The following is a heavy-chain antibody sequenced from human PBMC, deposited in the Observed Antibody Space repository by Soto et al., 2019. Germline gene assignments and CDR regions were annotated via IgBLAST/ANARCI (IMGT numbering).Heavy chain of an antibody. J-gene: IGHJ6*02. CDR3: ARNVEIPVAGTSGVGYAMDV. CDR2: IKQDESEK. V-gene: IGHV3-7*05. D-gene: IGHD6-19*01. Sequence: EVQLEESGGGLVQPGGSLRLYCEASGFSLSRNWMSWVRQVPGKGLEWVANIKQDESEKYYLDSVKGRFTISRDNARNSLYLQIDSLRAEDTAIYYCARNVEIPVAGTSGVGYAMDVWGQGTTVTVSS. CDR1: GFSLSRNW.